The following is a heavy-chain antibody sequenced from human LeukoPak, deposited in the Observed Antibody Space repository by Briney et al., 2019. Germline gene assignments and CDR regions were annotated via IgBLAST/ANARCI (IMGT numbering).Heavy chain of an antibody. CDR3: ARTWLLSYYMGV. CDR2: ISAGGAST. V-gene: IGHV3-23*01. J-gene: IGHJ6*04. Sequence: TGGSLRLSCAAPGYTFSSTGMSWVRQAPGKGLEWVSSISAGGASTYYADSVKGRFTISRDNSKDTLYLQMSSLRAEDTAVYYCARTWLLSYYMGVWGKGTTVTVSS. D-gene: IGHD3-22*01. CDR1: GYTFSSTG.